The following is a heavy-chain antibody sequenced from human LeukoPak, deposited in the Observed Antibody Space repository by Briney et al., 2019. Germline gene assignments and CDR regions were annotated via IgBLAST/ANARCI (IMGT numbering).Heavy chain of an antibody. D-gene: IGHD2-2*01. Sequence: GESLKISCKGSGYSFTSYWIGWVRQVPGKGLEWMGIIYHGDSDTRYSPSFQGQVTISADKSISTAYLQWSSLKASDTAMYYCARLIDIVVVPVFDYWGQGTLVTVSS. CDR2: IYHGDSDT. J-gene: IGHJ4*02. CDR3: ARLIDIVVVPVFDY. V-gene: IGHV5-51*01. CDR1: GYSFTSYW.